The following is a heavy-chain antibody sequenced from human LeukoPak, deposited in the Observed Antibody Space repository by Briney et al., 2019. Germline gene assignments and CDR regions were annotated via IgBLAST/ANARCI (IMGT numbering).Heavy chain of an antibody. Sequence: PSETLSLTCTVSGGSTRSGDFYWSWIRQPPGKGLEWIGYIYYSGSTNYNPSLKSRVTISKDTSKNQFSLKLSSVTAADTAVYYCARIGSTGWFDPWGQGTLVTVSS. CDR1: GGSTRSGDFY. J-gene: IGHJ5*02. CDR3: ARIGSTGWFDP. D-gene: IGHD1-14*01. V-gene: IGHV4-30-4*01. CDR2: IYYSGST.